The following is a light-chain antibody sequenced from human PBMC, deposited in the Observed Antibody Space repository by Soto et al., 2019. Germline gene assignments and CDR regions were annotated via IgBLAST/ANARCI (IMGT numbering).Light chain of an antibody. CDR3: QQSYSMPLT. CDR2: AAS. J-gene: IGKJ5*01. V-gene: IGKV1-39*01. Sequence: DIPMTQSPSSLSASVGDRVTISCRASQVISGLLNWFQQKPGKAPRLLIYAASTLQKGVPSRFSGGASGKDFTLTISSLQPEDFGTYYCQQSYSMPLTFGQGTLLEI. CDR1: QVISGL.